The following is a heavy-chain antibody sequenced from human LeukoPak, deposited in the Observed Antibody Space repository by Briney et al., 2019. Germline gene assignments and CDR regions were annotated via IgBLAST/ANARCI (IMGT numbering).Heavy chain of an antibody. CDR2: ISYDGSDK. D-gene: IGHD6-19*01. Sequence: GGSLRLSCAASGFTFSSYGMHWVRQAPGQGLEWVAVISYDGSDKHYADSVKGRFTISRDNSKYTLYLQMNSLRAEDTAVYYCAKDRWLTGTWGQGTLVTVSS. J-gene: IGHJ5*02. CDR3: AKDRWLTGT. V-gene: IGHV3-30*18. CDR1: GFTFSSYG.